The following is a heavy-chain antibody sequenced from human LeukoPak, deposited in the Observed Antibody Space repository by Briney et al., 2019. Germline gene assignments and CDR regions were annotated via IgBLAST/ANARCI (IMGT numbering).Heavy chain of an antibody. J-gene: IGHJ4*02. CDR2: INPNSGGT. CDR1: GYTFTGYY. Sequence: ASVKVSCKASGYTFTGYYMHRVRHAPGQGLEWMGWINPNSGGTNYAQKFQSRVTMTRDTSISTAYMELSRLRSDDTAVYYCARGTGIVVVVAATFDYWGQGTLVTVSP. CDR3: ARGTGIVVVVAATFDY. D-gene: IGHD2-15*01. V-gene: IGHV1-2*02.